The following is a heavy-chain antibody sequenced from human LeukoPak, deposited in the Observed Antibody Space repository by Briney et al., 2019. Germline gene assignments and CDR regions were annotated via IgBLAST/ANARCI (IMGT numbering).Heavy chain of an antibody. J-gene: IGHJ6*02. CDR3: AREQVVVGRGYYGMDV. CDR2: MYSGGST. Sequence: GGSPRLSCAASGFTVSSNYMSWVRQAPGKGLEWVSVMYSGGSTFYGDSVKGRFTISRDNSMNTLYLQMNSLRVDDTAVYYCAREQVVVGRGYYGMDVWGQGTTVTVSS. V-gene: IGHV3-66*01. D-gene: IGHD2-2*01. CDR1: GFTVSSNY.